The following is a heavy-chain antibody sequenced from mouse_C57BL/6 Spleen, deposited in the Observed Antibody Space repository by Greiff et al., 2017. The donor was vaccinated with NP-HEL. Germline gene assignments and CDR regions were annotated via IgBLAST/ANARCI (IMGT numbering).Heavy chain of an antibody. CDR1: GFTFSSYA. CDR3: ARALSNYYGSSYYAMDY. V-gene: IGHV5-4*03. Sequence: EVKLVESGGGLVKPGGSLKLSCAASGFTFSSYAMSWVRQTPEKRLEWVATISDGGSYTYYPDNVKGRFTISRDNAKNNLYLQMSHLKSEDTAMYYCARALSNYYGSSYYAMDYWGQGTSVTVSS. CDR2: ISDGGSYT. J-gene: IGHJ4*01. D-gene: IGHD1-1*01.